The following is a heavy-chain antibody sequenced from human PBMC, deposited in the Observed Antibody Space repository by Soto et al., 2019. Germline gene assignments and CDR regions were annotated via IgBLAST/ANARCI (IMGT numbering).Heavy chain of an antibody. Sequence: EVQLVESGGGLIQPGGSLRLSCAASGFTVSSNYMSWVRQAPGKGLEWVSVIYSGGSTYYADSVKGRFTISRDNSKNTLYLQMNSLRAEDTALYYWARDSRTLFGGDQNYYYCYGMDVCGQGNTVTVSS. CDR3: ARDSRTLFGGDQNYYYCYGMDV. D-gene: IGHD3-3*01. V-gene: IGHV3-53*01. J-gene: IGHJ6*02. CDR1: GFTVSSNY. CDR2: IYSGGST.